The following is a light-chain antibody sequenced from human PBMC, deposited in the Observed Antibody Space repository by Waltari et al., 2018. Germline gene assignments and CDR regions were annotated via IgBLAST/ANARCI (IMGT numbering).Light chain of an antibody. CDR1: QSISNW. CDR2: GSS. V-gene: IGKV1-12*01. CDR3: QQVNSFPAT. J-gene: IGKJ4*01. Sequence: DIQMTQSPSSVSALVGDRGTITCRASQSISNWLAWYQQKPGKAPKLLIYGSSDLHSGVPSRFSGSGAGTDFTLTISSLQAEDFATYYCQQVNSFPATFGGGTTVEIK.